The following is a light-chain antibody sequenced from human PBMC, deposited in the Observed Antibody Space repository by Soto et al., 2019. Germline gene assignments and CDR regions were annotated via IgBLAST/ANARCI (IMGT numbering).Light chain of an antibody. CDR3: CSYTRSGTLI. J-gene: IGLJ1*01. CDR1: SGDIGDYNY. CDR2: DVS. Sequence: SALTQPASVSGSPGQSITISCVGTSGDIGDYNYVSWYQQHPGNVPKVIIYDVSNRPSGVSYRFSGTKSGNTASLTVSGLQAEDEADYYCCSYTRSGTLIFGTGTKVTVL. V-gene: IGLV2-14*01.